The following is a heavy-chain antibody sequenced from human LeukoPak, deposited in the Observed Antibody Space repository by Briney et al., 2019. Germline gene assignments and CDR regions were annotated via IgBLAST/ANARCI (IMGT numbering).Heavy chain of an antibody. D-gene: IGHD1-1*01. CDR2: ISGSGGTT. CDR1: GFTFSSYA. CDR3: ATLASTDGY. V-gene: IGHV3-23*01. J-gene: IGHJ4*02. Sequence: GGSLRLSCAASGFTFSSYAMSWVRQAPGKGLEWVSAISGSGGTTYYADSVKGRFTISRDDAKNSLYLQLNSLRAEDTAVYYCATLASTDGYWGQGTLVTVSS.